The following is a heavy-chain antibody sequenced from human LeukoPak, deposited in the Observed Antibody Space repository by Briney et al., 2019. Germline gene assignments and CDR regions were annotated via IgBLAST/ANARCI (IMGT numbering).Heavy chain of an antibody. CDR2: INAGNGNT. CDR1: GYTFTSYA. D-gene: IGHD3-22*01. Sequence: ASVKVSCKASGYTFTSYAMHWVRQAPGQRLEWMGWINAGNGNTKYSQKFQGRVTITRDTSASTAYMELSSLRSEDTAVYYCARDKSGYYRPIDYWGQGTLVTVSS. V-gene: IGHV1-3*01. J-gene: IGHJ4*02. CDR3: ARDKSGYYRPIDY.